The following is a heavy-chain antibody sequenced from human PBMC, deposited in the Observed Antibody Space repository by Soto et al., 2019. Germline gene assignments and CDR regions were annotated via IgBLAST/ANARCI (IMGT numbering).Heavy chain of an antibody. D-gene: IGHD2-15*01. CDR1: GGSISSYY. Sequence: SETLSLTCTFSGGSISSYYWSWIRQPPGKGLEWIGYIYYSGTTNYNPSLKSRVTISVDTSKNQFSLKLSSVTAADTAVYYCARHGQYCSGGSCYFVWFDPWGQGTLVTVS. V-gene: IGHV4-59*08. CDR2: IYYSGTT. CDR3: ARHGQYCSGGSCYFVWFDP. J-gene: IGHJ5*02.